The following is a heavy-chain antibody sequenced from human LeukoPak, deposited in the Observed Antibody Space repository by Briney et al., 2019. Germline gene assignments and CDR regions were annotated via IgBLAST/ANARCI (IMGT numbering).Heavy chain of an antibody. CDR2: IYYSGST. CDR1: GGSISSYY. D-gene: IGHD3-3*01. CDR3: AGPYYGFWSGYYPHYYYHMDL. V-gene: IGHV4-59*01. Sequence: SETLSLTCTVSGGSISSYYWSWIRQPPGKGLECIYYSGSTNYNQPLKRRVTISVHPPKNQYSLKLSSETAPDTAVYYCAGPYYGFWSGYYPHYYYHMDLWAKRPRVSVSS. J-gene: IGHJ6*03.